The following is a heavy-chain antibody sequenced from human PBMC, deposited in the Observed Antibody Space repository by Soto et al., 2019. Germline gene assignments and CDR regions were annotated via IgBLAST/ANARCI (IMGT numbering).Heavy chain of an antibody. CDR3: ARGDKGGFDL. CDR2: IHSDGSST. D-gene: IGHD2-21*02. CDR1: GFTFNYYW. V-gene: IGHV3-74*01. J-gene: IGHJ3*01. Sequence: EVQLVESEGGLVQRGGSLRLSCAASGFTFNYYWMHWVRQAPGQGLVWVSHIHSDGSSTTYADSVKGRFTISRDNAKNTLYLQMNSLRAEDTAVYYCARGDKGGFDLWGHGTMVTVSS.